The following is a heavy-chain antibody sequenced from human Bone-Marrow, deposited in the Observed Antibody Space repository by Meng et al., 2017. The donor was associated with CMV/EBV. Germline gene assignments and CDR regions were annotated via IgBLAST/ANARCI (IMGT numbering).Heavy chain of an antibody. CDR3: ARVAYSTVVVPALGAFDI. Sequence: SVKVSCKASGGTFSSYTISWVRQAPGQGLEWMGRIIPILGIANYAQKFQGRVTITADKSTSTAYMELSSLRSEDTAVYYCARVAYSTVVVPALGAFDIWGQGPMVTV. J-gene: IGHJ3*02. CDR1: GGTFSSYT. V-gene: IGHV1-69*02. CDR2: IIPILGIA. D-gene: IGHD2-2*01.